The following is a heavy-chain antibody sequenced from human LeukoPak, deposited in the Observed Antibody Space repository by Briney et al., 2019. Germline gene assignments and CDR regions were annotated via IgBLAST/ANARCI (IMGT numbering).Heavy chain of an antibody. CDR1: GYSFIGYY. V-gene: IGHV1-2*02. Sequence: ASVKVSCKASGYSFIGYYMHWVRQAPGQGLEWMGWINPNSGGTNYAQKLQGRVTMTTDTSTSTAYMELRSLRSDDTAVYYCARTNYYDSSGYYYDYYYYMDVWGKGTTVTVSS. CDR3: ARTNYYDSSGYYYDYYYYMDV. CDR2: INPNSGGT. J-gene: IGHJ6*03. D-gene: IGHD3-22*01.